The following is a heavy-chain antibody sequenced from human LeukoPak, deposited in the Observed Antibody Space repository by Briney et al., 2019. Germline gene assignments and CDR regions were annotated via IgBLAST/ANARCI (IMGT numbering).Heavy chain of an antibody. D-gene: IGHD2-2*01. J-gene: IGHJ2*01. CDR3: ARGDCSSTSCWRYFDL. CDR2: IYTSGST. CDR1: GGSISSYY. Sequence: SETLSLTCTVSGGSISSYYWSWIRQPAGKGLEWIGRIYTSGSTNYNPSLKSRVTMSVDTSKNQCSLKLSSVTAADTAVYYCARGDCSSTSCWRYFDLWGRGTLVTVPS. V-gene: IGHV4-4*07.